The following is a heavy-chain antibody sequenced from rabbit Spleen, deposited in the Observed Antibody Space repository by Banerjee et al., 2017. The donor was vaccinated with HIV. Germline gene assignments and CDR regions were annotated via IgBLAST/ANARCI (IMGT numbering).Heavy chain of an antibody. CDR1: GFSFSSGYW. CDR3: ARDLVGVIGWNFYL. D-gene: IGHD1-1*01. J-gene: IGHJ4*01. Sequence: QSLEESGGGLVKPGASLTLTCKASGFSFSSGYWMCWVRQAPGKGLEWIACIYAGSSGNTYYASWAKGRFTISKTSSTTVTLRMTSLTAADRATYFCARDLVGVIGWNFYLWGPGTLVTVS. V-gene: IGHV1S40*01. CDR2: IYAGSSGNT.